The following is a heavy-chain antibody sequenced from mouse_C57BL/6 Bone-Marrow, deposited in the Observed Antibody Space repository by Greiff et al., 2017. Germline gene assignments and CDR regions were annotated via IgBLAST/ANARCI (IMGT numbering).Heavy chain of an antibody. D-gene: IGHD2-4*01. CDR3: ARSYDYDAYTMDY. Sequence: VQLQQSGAELVKPGASVKLSCKASGYTFTNYWMHWVKQRPGQGLEWIGMMHPNGGSPDYNEKFKSEATLSVDKSYRTAYMELSSLQSEDSAVYYCARSYDYDAYTMDYWGQGTSVTVSS. V-gene: IGHV1-64*01. J-gene: IGHJ4*01. CDR1: GYTFTNYW. CDR2: MHPNGGSP.